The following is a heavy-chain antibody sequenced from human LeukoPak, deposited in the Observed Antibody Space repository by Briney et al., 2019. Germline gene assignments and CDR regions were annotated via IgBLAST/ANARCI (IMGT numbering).Heavy chain of an antibody. V-gene: IGHV1-69*04. CDR1: GGTFSSYA. D-gene: IGHD6-19*01. CDR2: IIPILGIA. J-gene: IGHJ6*02. CDR3: ARDVLGIAVAGNYYYYYGMDV. Sequence: SVKVSCKASGGTFSSYAIIWVRQAPGQGLEWMGRIIPILGIANYAQKFQGRVTITADKSTSTAYMELSSLRSEDTAVYYCARDVLGIAVAGNYYYYYGMDVWGQGTTVTVSS.